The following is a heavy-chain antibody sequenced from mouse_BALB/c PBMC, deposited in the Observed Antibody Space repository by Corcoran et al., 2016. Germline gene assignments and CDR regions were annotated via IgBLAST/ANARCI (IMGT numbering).Heavy chain of an antibody. CDR2: INTYTGEP. CDR1: GYTFTNYG. D-gene: IGHD1-1*01. J-gene: IGHJ3*01. CDR3: ARVWGYGSSPFAY. V-gene: IGHV9-3-1*01. Sequence: QIQLVQSGPELKKPGETVKISCKASGYTFTNYGMNWVKQAPGKGLKWMGWINTYTGEPTYADDFKGRFAFSLETSASTAYLQINNLKNEDTATYFCARVWGYGSSPFAYWGQGTLVTVSA.